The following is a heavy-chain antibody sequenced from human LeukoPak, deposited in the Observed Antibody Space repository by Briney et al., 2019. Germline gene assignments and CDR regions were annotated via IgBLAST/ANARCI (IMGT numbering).Heavy chain of an antibody. CDR2: IYYDGSDK. D-gene: IGHD3-22*01. V-gene: IGHV3-33*01. J-gene: IGHJ4*02. CDR3: ARQIAYYYDSSGYYTTDY. CDR1: GFTFSSYG. Sequence: GGSLRLSCAASGFTFSSYGMHWVRQAPGKGLEWVAIIYYDGSDKYYADSVKGRFPISRDNSKDTLYLQMNSLRAEDTAVYYCARQIAYYYDSSGYYTTDYWGQGTLVTVSS.